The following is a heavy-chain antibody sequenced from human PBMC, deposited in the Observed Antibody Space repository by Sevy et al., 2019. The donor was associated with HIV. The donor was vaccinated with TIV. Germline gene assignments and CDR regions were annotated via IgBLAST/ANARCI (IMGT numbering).Heavy chain of an antibody. CDR3: AKSWGSITAAGLDY. Sequence: GGSLRLSCVASGFTFSSYSMHWVRQAPGKGLEWVCTVSSSSDYIYYADSVKGRFTISRDNAKNSLHLQMNSLRAEDTAVYYCAKSWGSITAAGLDYWGQGTLVTVSS. CDR1: GFTFSSYS. CDR2: VSSSSDYI. J-gene: IGHJ4*02. D-gene: IGHD6-13*01. V-gene: IGHV3-21*01.